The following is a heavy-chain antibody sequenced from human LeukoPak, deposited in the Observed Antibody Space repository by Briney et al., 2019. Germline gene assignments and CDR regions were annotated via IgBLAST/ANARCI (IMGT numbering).Heavy chain of an antibody. CDR1: GYTFTSYY. CDR3: ARDAKGYSYGKAPWYYFDY. D-gene: IGHD5-18*01. Sequence: ASVKVSCKASGYTFTSYYMHWVRQAPGQGLEWMGIINPSGGSTSYAQKFQGRVTMTRDTSTSTVYMELSSLRSEDTAVYYCARDAKGYSYGKAPWYYFDYWGQGNLVTVSS. V-gene: IGHV1-46*01. J-gene: IGHJ4*02. CDR2: INPSGGST.